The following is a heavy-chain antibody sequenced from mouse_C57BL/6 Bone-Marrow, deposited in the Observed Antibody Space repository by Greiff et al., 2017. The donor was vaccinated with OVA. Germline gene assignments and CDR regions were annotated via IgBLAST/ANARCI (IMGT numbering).Heavy chain of an antibody. CDR2: ISYDGSN. Sequence: EVKLQESGPGLVKPSQSLSLTCSVTGYSITSGYYWNWIRQFPGNKLEWMGYISYDGSNNYNPSLKNRISITRDTSKNQFFLKLNSVTTEDTATYYCARDLTTVVAKGYFDVWGTGTTVTVSS. D-gene: IGHD1-1*01. CDR3: ARDLTTVVAKGYFDV. J-gene: IGHJ1*03. V-gene: IGHV3-6*01. CDR1: GYSITSGYY.